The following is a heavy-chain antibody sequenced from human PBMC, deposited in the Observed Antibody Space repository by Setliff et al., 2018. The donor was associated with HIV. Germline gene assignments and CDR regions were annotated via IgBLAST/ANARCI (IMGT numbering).Heavy chain of an antibody. CDR3: ARHHYSNWFDP. CDR1: GGSISSSSYY. J-gene: IGHJ5*02. Sequence: SCTVSGGSISSSSYYWGWIRQPPGKGLEWIGSIYYSGSTYYNPSLKSRVTISVDTSKNQFSLKLSSVTAADTAVYYCARHHYSNWFDPWGQGTLVTSPQ. V-gene: IGHV4-39*01. CDR2: IYYSGST. D-gene: IGHD2-15*01.